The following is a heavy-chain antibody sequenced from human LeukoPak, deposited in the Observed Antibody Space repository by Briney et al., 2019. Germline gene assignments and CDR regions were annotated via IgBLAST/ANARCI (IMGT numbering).Heavy chain of an antibody. CDR1: GFAFSSNW. V-gene: IGHV3-7*01. CDR2: ISPDGSRK. CDR3: ARDQKYYDFWSGSNWFDP. Sequence: GGSLRLFRAASGFAFSSNWMSWVRQAPGRGLGLVANISPDGSRKYCMDSVKGRCAISRDNAKNSLYLQMNSLRAEDMAVYNSARDQKYYDFWSGSNWFDPWGQGTLVTVSS. J-gene: IGHJ5*02. D-gene: IGHD3-3*01.